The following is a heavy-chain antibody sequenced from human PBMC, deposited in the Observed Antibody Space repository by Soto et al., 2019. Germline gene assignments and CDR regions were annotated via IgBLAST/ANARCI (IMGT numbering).Heavy chain of an antibody. CDR2: IIPIFGTA. D-gene: IGHD1-7*01. CDR1: GGTFSSYA. Sequence: GASVKVSCKASGGTFSSYAISWVRQAPGQGLEWMGGIIPIFGTANYAQKFQGRVTITADKSTSTAYMELSSLRSEDTAVYYCARTKLELGERTYYYYGMDVWGQGTTVTVSS. V-gene: IGHV1-69*06. CDR3: ARTKLELGERTYYYYGMDV. J-gene: IGHJ6*02.